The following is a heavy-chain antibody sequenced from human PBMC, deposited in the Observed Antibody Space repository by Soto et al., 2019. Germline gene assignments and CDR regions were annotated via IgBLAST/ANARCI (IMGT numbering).Heavy chain of an antibody. CDR1: GFTFSSYG. V-gene: IGHV3-30*18. CDR3: AKGIAVARRSFHY. D-gene: IGHD6-19*01. Sequence: PGGSLGLSCAASGFTFSSYGMHWVRQAPGKGLEWVAVISYDGSNKYYADSVKGRFTISRDNSKNTLYLQMNSMRAEDTAMYYCAKGIAVARRSFHYRGKGTLVTVSS. CDR2: ISYDGSNK. J-gene: IGHJ4*02.